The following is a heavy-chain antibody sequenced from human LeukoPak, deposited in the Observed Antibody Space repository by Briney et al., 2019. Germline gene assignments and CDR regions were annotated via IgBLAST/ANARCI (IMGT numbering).Heavy chain of an antibody. CDR3: AKDDGYNYVFQH. J-gene: IGHJ1*01. V-gene: IGHV3-30*02. CDR1: GFTFSSYG. CDR2: IRYDGSNK. D-gene: IGHD5-24*01. Sequence: GGSLRLSCAASGFTFSSYGMHWVRRAPGKGLEWVAFIRYDGSNKYYADSVKGRFTISRDNSKNTLYLQMNSLRAEDTAVYYCAKDDGYNYVFQHWGQGTLVTVSS.